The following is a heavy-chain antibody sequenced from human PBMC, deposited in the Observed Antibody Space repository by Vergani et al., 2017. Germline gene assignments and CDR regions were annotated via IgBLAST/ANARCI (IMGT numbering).Heavy chain of an antibody. Sequence: QVQLQQWGAGLLKPSETLSLTCAVYGGSFSGYYWSWIRQPPGKGLEWIGEINHSGSTNYNPSLKSRVTISVDTSKNQFSLKLSYVTAADTAVYYCARGAAGICSSTSCWPLDYWGQGTLVTVSS. CDR2: INHSGST. CDR3: ARGAAGICSSTSCWPLDY. J-gene: IGHJ4*02. V-gene: IGHV4-34*01. D-gene: IGHD2-2*01. CDR1: GGSFSGYY.